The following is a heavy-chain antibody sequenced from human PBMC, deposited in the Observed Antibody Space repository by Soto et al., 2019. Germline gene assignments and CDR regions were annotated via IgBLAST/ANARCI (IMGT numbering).Heavy chain of an antibody. CDR3: AGVSIAAGYGYFDY. CDR1: GGSISSYY. D-gene: IGHD6-6*01. J-gene: IGHJ4*02. Sequence: SETLSLTCTVSGGSISSYYWSWIRQPPGKGLEWIGYIYYSGSTNYNPSLKSRVTISVDTSKNQFSLKLSSVTAADTAVYYCAGVSIAAGYGYFDYWGQGTLVTSPQ. V-gene: IGHV4-59*01. CDR2: IYYSGST.